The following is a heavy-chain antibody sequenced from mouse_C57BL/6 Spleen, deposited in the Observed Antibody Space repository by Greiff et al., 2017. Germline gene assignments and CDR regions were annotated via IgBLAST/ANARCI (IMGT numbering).Heavy chain of an antibody. CDR1: GYTFTDYY. Sequence: QVQLKESGAELVRPGASVKLSCKASGYTFTDYYINWVKQRPGQGLEWIARIYPGSGNTYYNEKFKGKATLTADKSSSTAYMQLSSLTSEDSAVYFCARDYDYDGGAFAYWGQGTLVTVSA. CDR2: IYPGSGNT. D-gene: IGHD2-4*01. CDR3: ARDYDYDGGAFAY. V-gene: IGHV1-76*01. J-gene: IGHJ3*01.